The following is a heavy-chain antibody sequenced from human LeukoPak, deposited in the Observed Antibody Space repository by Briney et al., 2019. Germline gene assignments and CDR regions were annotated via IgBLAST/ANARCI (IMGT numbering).Heavy chain of an antibody. Sequence: GSSLRLFCAASGFTFDDYAMHWVRQAPGKGLEWVSGISWNSGSIGYADSVKGRFTISRDNAKNSLYLQMNSLRAEDTALYYCAKVLWAYYDSSGYYSDAFDIWGQGTMVTVSS. CDR1: GFTFDDYA. CDR3: AKVLWAYYDSSGYYSDAFDI. D-gene: IGHD3-22*01. CDR2: ISWNSGSI. J-gene: IGHJ3*02. V-gene: IGHV3-9*01.